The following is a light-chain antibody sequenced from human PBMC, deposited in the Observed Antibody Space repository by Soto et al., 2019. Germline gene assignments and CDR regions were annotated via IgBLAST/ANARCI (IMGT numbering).Light chain of an antibody. Sequence: DIQMTQSPSSLSASVGDRVTIACQANQNIYNYLNWYQLKPGKAPQVLILDASDLDTGVASRFSGSGYGTGFSLSINNLQPEDVGTYYCQHYNNLPLTFGGGTTVEI. V-gene: IGKV1-33*01. J-gene: IGKJ4*01. CDR3: QHYNNLPLT. CDR2: DAS. CDR1: QNIYNY.